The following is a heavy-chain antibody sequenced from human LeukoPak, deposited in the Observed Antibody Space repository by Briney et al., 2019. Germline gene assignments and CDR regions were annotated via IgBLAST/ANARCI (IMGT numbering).Heavy chain of an antibody. CDR1: GFTVGSNF. D-gene: IGHD1-14*01. V-gene: IGHV3-66*01. J-gene: IGHJ4*02. Sequence: PGGSLRLSCAASGFTVGSNFMTWVRQAPGKGLEWVSMLYSGDDSYYADSVKGRFTISRDTSKNTLSLQMNSLRAEDTAMYYCTSLGGNAAGYWGQGTLVTVSS. CDR2: LYSGDDS. CDR3: TSLGGNAAGY.